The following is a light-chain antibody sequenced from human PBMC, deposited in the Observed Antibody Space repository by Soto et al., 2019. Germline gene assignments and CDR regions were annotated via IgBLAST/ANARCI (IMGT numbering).Light chain of an antibody. Sequence: QSALTQPASLSGSPGQSITISCTGTSSDVGAYDSVSWYQQHPGKAPKLMIYDVNNRPSGVSNRFSGSKSGNTASLTIYGLQTADEADYYCSSYTSSYTLVFGGGTKLTVL. CDR1: SSDVGAYDS. J-gene: IGLJ2*01. CDR3: SSYTSSYTLV. CDR2: DVN. V-gene: IGLV2-14*01.